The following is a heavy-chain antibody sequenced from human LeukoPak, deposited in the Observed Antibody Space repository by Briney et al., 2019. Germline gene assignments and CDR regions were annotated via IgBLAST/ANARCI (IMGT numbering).Heavy chain of an antibody. CDR3: ARQYISGQWYFDY. V-gene: IGHV3-23*01. CDR2: ISGSGVST. CDR1: GFTFSSYA. J-gene: IGHJ4*02. D-gene: IGHD5-18*01. Sequence: GGSLRLSCAASGFTFSSYAMIWVRQAPGKGLEWVSGISGSGVSTYYADSVKGRFTISRDNSKNTLYLQMNSLIPEDTAVYYCARQYISGQWYFDYWGQGTLVTVSS.